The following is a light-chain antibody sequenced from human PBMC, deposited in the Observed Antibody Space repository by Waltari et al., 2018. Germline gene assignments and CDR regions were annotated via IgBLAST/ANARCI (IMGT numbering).Light chain of an antibody. CDR1: ALPKQY. V-gene: IGLV3-25*03. Sequence: SYDLTQPPSVSVSPGQTARITCSGDALPKQYAYWYQQKARQAPVLLIHKDSDRPSGIPERFSGSNSGTTVTLTISGVQAEDEADYYCQSADSSGTYIVFGGGTKLTVL. CDR3: QSADSSGTYIV. CDR2: KDS. J-gene: IGLJ2*01.